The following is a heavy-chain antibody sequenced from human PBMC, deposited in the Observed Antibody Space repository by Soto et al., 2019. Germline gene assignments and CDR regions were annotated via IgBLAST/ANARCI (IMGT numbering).Heavy chain of an antibody. Sequence: EVQLVESGGGLVQPGGSLRLSCAVSGFTFSAYSMNWVRQAPGKGLEWVSYVNSGGTTKYYAGSVKGRFTISRDNAQYSLYLQMNSLRAEDTAIYYCARMSSSVSPGCWGQGTLVTVSS. J-gene: IGHJ4*02. D-gene: IGHD2-2*01. CDR2: VNSGGTTK. CDR1: GFTFSAYS. V-gene: IGHV3-48*01. CDR3: ARMSSSVSPGC.